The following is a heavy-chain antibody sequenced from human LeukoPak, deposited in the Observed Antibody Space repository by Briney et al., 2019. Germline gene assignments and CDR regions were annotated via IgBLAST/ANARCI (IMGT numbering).Heavy chain of an antibody. V-gene: IGHV4-30-2*01. J-gene: IGHJ2*01. CDR2: IYHSGST. CDR3: ARAGYCSSTSCYHGYWYFDL. D-gene: IGHD2-2*01. Sequence: SETLSLTCAVSGGSISSGGYSWSWIRQPPGKGLEWIGYIYHSGSTYYNPSLKSRVTISVDRSKNQFSLKLSSVTAADTAAYYCARAGYCSSTSCYHGYWYFDLWGRGTLVTVSS. CDR1: GGSISSGGYS.